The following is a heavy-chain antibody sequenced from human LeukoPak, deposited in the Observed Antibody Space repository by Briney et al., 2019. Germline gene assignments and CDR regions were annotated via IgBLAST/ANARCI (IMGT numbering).Heavy chain of an antibody. J-gene: IGHJ4*02. CDR1: GFTFSSYS. V-gene: IGHV3-21*01. CDR3: ATRAARYYDILTGYPDHDY. CDR2: ISSSSSYI. D-gene: IGHD3-9*01. Sequence: PGGSLRLSCAASGFTFSSYSMNWVRQAPGKGLEWVSSISSSSSYIYYADSVKGRFTISRDNAKNSLYLQMNSLRAEDTAVYYCATRAARYYDILTGYPDHDYWGQGTLVTVSS.